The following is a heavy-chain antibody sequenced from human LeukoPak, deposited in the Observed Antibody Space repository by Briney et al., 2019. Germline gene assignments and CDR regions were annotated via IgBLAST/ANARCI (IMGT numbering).Heavy chain of an antibody. Sequence: AAVKVSCKASGGTFTSYAISWVRQAPGQGLEWMGGIIPIFGKANYAQKFRGRVTITADKDKNTAYMELSSLRSEYTAVYYCARLGGNLRTDYWGQGTLVTVSS. V-gene: IGHV1-69*06. D-gene: IGHD1-26*01. CDR2: IIPIFGKA. J-gene: IGHJ4*02. CDR3: ARLGGNLRTDY. CDR1: GGTFTSYA.